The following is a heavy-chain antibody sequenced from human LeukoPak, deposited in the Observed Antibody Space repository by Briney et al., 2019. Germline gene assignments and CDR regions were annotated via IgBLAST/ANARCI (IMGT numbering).Heavy chain of an antibody. Sequence: SETLSLTCIVSGGSISSSRDYWAWIRQPPGKGLEWIANIYYSGSTYYSPSLKSRVIISVDTSKNQFSLKLSSVTAADTAVYYCATLISPVCFAPGGQGTLVTVSA. CDR3: ATLISPVCFAP. D-gene: IGHD3-16*01. V-gene: IGHV4-39*01. CDR2: IYYSGST. CDR1: GGSISSSRDY. J-gene: IGHJ5*02.